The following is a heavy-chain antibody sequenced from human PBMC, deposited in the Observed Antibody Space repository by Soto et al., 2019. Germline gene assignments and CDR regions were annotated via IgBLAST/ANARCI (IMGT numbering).Heavy chain of an antibody. CDR1: GYSFAVYW. D-gene: IGHD3-22*01. CDR2: IDPSDSQT. CDR3: ARQIYDSDTGPNFQYYFDS. Sequence: LKISCKGSGYSFAVYWIIWVRQKPGKGLEWMGRIDPSDSQTYYSPSFRGHVTISVTKSITTVFLQWSSLRASDTAMYYCARQIYDSDTGPNFQYYFDSWGQGTPVTVSS. J-gene: IGHJ4*02. V-gene: IGHV5-10-1*01.